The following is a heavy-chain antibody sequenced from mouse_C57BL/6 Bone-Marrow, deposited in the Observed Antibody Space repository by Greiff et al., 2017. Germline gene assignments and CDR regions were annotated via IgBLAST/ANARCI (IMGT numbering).Heavy chain of an antibody. CDR1: GYTFTSYW. V-gene: IGHV1-69*01. CDR3: ARVYYYGRGTYAMDY. J-gene: IGHJ4*01. CDR2: IDPSDSYT. Sequence: QVQLKQPGAELVMPGASVKLSCKASGYTFTSYWMHWVKQRPGQGLEWIGEIDPSDSYTNYNQKFKGKSTLTVEKSSSTAYMQLSSLTSEDSAVYYCARVYYYGRGTYAMDYWGQGTSVTVSS. D-gene: IGHD1-1*01.